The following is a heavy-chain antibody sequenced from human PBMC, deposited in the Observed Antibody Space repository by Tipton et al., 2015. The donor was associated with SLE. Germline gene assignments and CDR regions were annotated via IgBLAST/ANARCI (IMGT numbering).Heavy chain of an antibody. CDR3: ARARSDDTFWTDYFYFFYYMDV. CDR2: IYYSGTT. Sequence: TLSLTCTVSGGSITSRYWNWVRQPPGKGLEWIGYIYYSGTTSYNSSLKSRVTISADTSKNQFSLTLTSVTGADTAAYFCARARSDDTFWTDYFYFFYYMDVWGKGTTVTVSS. J-gene: IGHJ6*03. D-gene: IGHD3/OR15-3a*01. V-gene: IGHV4-59*11. CDR1: GGSITSRY.